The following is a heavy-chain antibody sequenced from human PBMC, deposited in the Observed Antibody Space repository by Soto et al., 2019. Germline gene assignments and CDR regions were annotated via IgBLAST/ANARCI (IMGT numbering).Heavy chain of an antibody. CDR3: ARARLSPYSSSWSDY. CDR2: MNPNSGNT. Sequence: QVQLVQSGAEVKKPGASVKVSCKASGYTFTSYDINWVRQATGQGLARMGWMNPNSGNTGYAQKFQDRVTMTMNTSISTAYMEMSSLRSEDTAVYYCARARLSPYSSSWSDYWGQGTLVTVS. CDR1: GYTFTSYD. D-gene: IGHD6-13*01. V-gene: IGHV1-8*01. J-gene: IGHJ4*02.